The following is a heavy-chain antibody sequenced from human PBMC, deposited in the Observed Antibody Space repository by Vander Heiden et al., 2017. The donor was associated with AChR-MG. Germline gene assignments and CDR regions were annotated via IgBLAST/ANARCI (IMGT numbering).Heavy chain of an antibody. V-gene: IGHV3-66*01. Sequence: EVQLVESGGGLVQPGGSLRLSCAASGFTVSSNYMSWVRQAPGKGLEWVSVIYSGGSTYYADSVKGRVTISRDNSKNTLYLQMNSLRAEDTAVYYCARVKGITMVRGAWYYFDYWGQGTLVTVSS. CDR3: ARVKGITMVRGAWYYFDY. CDR1: GFTVSSNY. D-gene: IGHD3-10*01. J-gene: IGHJ4*02. CDR2: IYSGGST.